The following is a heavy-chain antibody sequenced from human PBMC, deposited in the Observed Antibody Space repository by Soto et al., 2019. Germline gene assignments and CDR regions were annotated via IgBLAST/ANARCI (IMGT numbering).Heavy chain of an antibody. CDR3: ARDFDCSSTSCSYYYGMYV. D-gene: IGHD2-2*01. CDR1: GGTFSSYA. V-gene: IGHV1-69*01. J-gene: IGHJ6*02. Sequence: QVQLVQSGAEVKKPGSSVKVSCKASGGTFSSYAISWVRQAPGQGLEWMGGIIPIFGTANYAQKFQGRVTITADESTSTAYMELSSLRSEDTAVYYCARDFDCSSTSCSYYYGMYVWGQGPTVTV. CDR2: IIPIFGTA.